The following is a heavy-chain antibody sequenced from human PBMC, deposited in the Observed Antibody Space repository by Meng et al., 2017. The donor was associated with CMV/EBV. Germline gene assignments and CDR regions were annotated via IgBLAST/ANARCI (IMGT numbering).Heavy chain of an antibody. CDR2: IVPFFPTT. D-gene: IGHD3-3*01. CDR1: GGSFSRYA. J-gene: IGHJ5*02. CDR3: ARGFNDFWSGYYYNWFDP. V-gene: IGHV1-69*13. Sequence: SVQVSCKSSGGSFSRYAFSWVRQAPGQGLEWVGGIVPFFPTTNYAQKFQGRITMTADESTTTAHMELSSLRSEDTAVYYCARGFNDFWSGYYYNWFDPWGQGTLVTVSS.